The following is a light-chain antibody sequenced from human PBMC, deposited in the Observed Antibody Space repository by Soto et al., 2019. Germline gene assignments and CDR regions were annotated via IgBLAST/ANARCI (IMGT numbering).Light chain of an antibody. CDR2: GAS. V-gene: IGKV3-20*01. J-gene: IGKJ1*01. CDR1: QSVSANY. CDR3: HQYGSSPWT. Sequence: EIVLTQSPGTLSLSPGERATLSCRASQSVSANYLAWYQQKPGQSHRLLIFGASNRATGISDRFSGSGCGTDFALTIRGLEPEDFAFYYWHQYGSSPWTFGQGPNVEIK.